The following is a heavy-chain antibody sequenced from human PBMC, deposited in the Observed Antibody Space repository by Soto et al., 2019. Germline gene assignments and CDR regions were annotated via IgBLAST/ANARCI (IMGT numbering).Heavy chain of an antibody. CDR1: GGTFSSYA. V-gene: IGHV1-69*06. D-gene: IGHD5-12*01. J-gene: IGHJ6*02. CDR2: IIPIFGTA. CDR3: ARDRAVATSDYYYGMDV. Sequence: GGTFSSYAISWVRQAPGQGLEWMGGIIPIFGTANYAQKFQGRITITADKSTSTAYMELSSLRSEDTAVYYCARDRAVATSDYYYGMDVWGQGTTVTVSS.